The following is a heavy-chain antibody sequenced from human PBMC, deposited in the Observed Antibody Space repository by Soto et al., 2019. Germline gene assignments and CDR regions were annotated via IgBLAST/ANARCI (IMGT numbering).Heavy chain of an antibody. CDR3: AKDGLNGYYKYHH. Sequence: QVQLVESGGGVVQPGRSLRLSWAASGFTFSDYGMHWVRQAPGKGLEWVALISFDGSYKYYADAVKGRFTISRDDSKTTLYLQMHLLRDEDTAMYYCAKDGLNGYYKYHHWGQGTLVTVSS. CDR2: ISFDGSYK. V-gene: IGHV3-30*18. CDR1: GFTFSDYG. D-gene: IGHD3-9*01. J-gene: IGHJ1*01.